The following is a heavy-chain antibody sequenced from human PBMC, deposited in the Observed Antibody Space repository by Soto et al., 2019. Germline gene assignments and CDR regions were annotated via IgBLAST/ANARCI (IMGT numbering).Heavy chain of an antibody. J-gene: IGHJ4*02. V-gene: IGHV3-9*01. Sequence: GGSLRLSCAASGFTFDDYAMHWVRQAPGKGLEWVSGISWNSGSIGYADSVKGRFTISRDNAKNSLYLQMNSLRAEDTALYYCAKDMGDILTGPQTTNHFDYWGQGTLVTVSS. CDR3: AKDMGDILTGPQTTNHFDY. CDR2: ISWNSGSI. D-gene: IGHD3-9*01. CDR1: GFTFDDYA.